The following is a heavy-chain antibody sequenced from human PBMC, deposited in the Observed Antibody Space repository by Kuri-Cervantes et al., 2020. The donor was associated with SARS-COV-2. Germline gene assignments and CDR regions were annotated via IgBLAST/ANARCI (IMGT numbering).Heavy chain of an antibody. J-gene: IGHJ3*02. CDR3: ARTRKYYDYVWGSYRLDAFDI. V-gene: IGHV2-70*11. D-gene: IGHD3-16*02. CDR1: GFSLSTSGMC. CDR2: IDWDDDK. Sequence: SGPTLVKPTQTLTLTCTFSGFSLSTSGMCASWIRQPPGKALEWLARIDWDDDKYYSTSLKTRLTISKDTSKNQVVLTMTNMDPVDTATYYCARTRKYYDYVWGSYRLDAFDIWGQGTMVTVSS.